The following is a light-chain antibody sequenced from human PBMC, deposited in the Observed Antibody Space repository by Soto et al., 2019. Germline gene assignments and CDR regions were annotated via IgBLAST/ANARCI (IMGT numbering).Light chain of an antibody. CDR1: QGISGY. CDR3: QQVNSYPWT. V-gene: IGKV1-9*01. CDR2: AAS. J-gene: IGKJ1*01. Sequence: DIQLTHSPSFLSASVGDRVTMTARASQGISGYLAWYQQTPGKAPKLLIYAASTLQSGVPSRFSGSGSGTEFTLTISSLQPEDFASYYCQQVNSYPWTFGQGTKVDIK.